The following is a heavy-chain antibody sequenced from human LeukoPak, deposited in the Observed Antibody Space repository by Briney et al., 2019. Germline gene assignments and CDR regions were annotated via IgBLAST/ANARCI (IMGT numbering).Heavy chain of an antibody. V-gene: IGHV1-2*02. CDR3: AREGYCTGATCFDN. CDR1: GYTFTGYY. D-gene: IGHD2-8*02. CDR2: INPNSGGT. Sequence: ASVTVSCKASGYTFTGYYLDWVRQAPGQGLEWMGWINPNSGGTDYAQKFQGRVTTTRDTSISTVYMELSRLRSDDTAVYYCAREGYCTGATCFDNWGQGTLGSVSS. J-gene: IGHJ4*02.